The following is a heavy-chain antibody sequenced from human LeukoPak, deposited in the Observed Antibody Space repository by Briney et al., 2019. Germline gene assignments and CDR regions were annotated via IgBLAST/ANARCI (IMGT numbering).Heavy chain of an antibody. CDR1: GFTFSSYA. D-gene: IGHD3-10*01. CDR2: ISGSGGST. V-gene: IGHV3-23*01. J-gene: IGHJ4*02. CDR3: AKGGVLLWFGELSFDY. Sequence: GGSLRLSCAASGFTFSSYAMSWVRQAPGKGLEWVSAISGSGGSTYYADSVKGRFTISRDNSKNTLYLQMNSLRAGDTAVYYCAKGGVLLWFGELSFDYWGQGTLVTVSS.